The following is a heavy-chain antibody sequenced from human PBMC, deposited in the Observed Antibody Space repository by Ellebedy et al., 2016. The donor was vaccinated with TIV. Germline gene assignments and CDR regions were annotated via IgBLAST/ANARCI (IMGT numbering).Heavy chain of an antibody. J-gene: IGHJ4*02. CDR3: ARGYGDHAY. V-gene: IGHV3-7*03. CDR2: IKEYGSEK. Sequence: GESLKISCAASGFTFYNYWMSWVRQTPGRGLEWVANIKEYGSEKNYVDSVKGRFTISRDNAKNLLYLQMNTLRVEDTAVYYCARGYGDHAYWGQGTPVTVAS. CDR1: GFTFYNYW. D-gene: IGHD4-17*01.